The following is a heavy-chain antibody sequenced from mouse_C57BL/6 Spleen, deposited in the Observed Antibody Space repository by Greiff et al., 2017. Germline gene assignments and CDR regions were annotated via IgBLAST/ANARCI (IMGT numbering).Heavy chain of an antibody. CDR1: GYTFTSYW. CDR3: ARPYGNYPYYFDY. V-gene: IGHV1-61*01. D-gene: IGHD2-1*01. CDR2: IYPSDSET. J-gene: IGHJ2*01. Sequence: QVQLQQSGAELVRPGSSVKLSCKASGYTFTSYWMDWVKQRPGQGLEWIGNIYPSDSETHYNQKFKDKATLTGDKSSSTAYMQLSSLTSEDSAVYYCARPYGNYPYYFDYWGQGTTLTVSS.